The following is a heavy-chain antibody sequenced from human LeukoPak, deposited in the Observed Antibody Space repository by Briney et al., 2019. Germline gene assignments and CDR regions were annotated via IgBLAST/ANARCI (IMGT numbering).Heavy chain of an antibody. V-gene: IGHV3-48*01. CDR1: GFTFSSYS. CDR2: ISSDSNTI. Sequence: GGSLRLPCAASGFTFSSYSMNWVRQAPGKGLEWVSYISSDSNTIYYADSVKGRFTISRDNAKNSLYLQMNSLRAEDTAVYYCARGLYGDHGGYWGQGTLVTVSS. CDR3: ARGLYGDHGGY. D-gene: IGHD4-17*01. J-gene: IGHJ4*02.